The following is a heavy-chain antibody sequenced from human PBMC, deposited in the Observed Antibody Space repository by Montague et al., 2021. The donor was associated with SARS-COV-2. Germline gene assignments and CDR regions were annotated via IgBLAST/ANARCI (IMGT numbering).Heavy chain of an antibody. J-gene: IGHJ5*02. CDR3: ARQGSGSYYNWFDP. CDR2: IYYSGST. D-gene: IGHD1-26*01. V-gene: IGHV4-39*01. CDR1: GGSISSSSYY. Sequence: SETLSLTCTVSGGSISSSSYYWGWIRQPPGKGLEWIGSIYYSGSTYYNPSLKSRVTISVDTSKNQFSLKLSSVTAADTAVYYCARQGSGSYYNWFDPWGQGTWVTVSS.